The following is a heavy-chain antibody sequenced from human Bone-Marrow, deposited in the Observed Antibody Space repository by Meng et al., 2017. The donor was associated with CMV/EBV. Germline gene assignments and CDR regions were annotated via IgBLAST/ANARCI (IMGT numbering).Heavy chain of an antibody. Sequence: ASVKVSCKASGYTFTGYYMHWVRQAPGQGLEWMGWINPNSGGTNYAQKFQGRVTMTRDTSISTAYMELSRLRSDDTAVYYCARDRNRDGYKSPLNYWGQGTLVTVSS. CDR3: ARDRNRDGYKSPLNY. D-gene: IGHD5-24*01. V-gene: IGHV1-2*02. CDR1: GYTFTGYY. CDR2: INPNSGGT. J-gene: IGHJ4*01.